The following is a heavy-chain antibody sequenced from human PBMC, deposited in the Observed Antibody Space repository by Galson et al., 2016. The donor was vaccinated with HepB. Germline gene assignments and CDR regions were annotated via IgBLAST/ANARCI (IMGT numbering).Heavy chain of an antibody. Sequence: LRLSCAASGFTFSIQAMSWVRQAPGKGLEWVSLIGGTSGRTYYADSVKGRFTISRDNSKNTLYLQMNSLRAEDTAVYYCAKRGVWDVHYFDYWGQGTRVTVSS. J-gene: IGHJ4*02. V-gene: IGHV3-23*01. CDR2: IGGTSGRT. CDR3: AKRGVWDVHYFDY. D-gene: IGHD3-16*01. CDR1: GFTFSIQA.